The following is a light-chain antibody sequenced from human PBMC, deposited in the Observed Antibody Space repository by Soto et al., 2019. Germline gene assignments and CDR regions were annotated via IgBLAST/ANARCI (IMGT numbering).Light chain of an antibody. CDR3: HSYTSSTTYV. V-gene: IGLV2-8*01. Sequence: QSALTQPPSASGSPGQSVTISCTGTSSDVGGYNYVSWYQQHPGKAPKLMIYEVSERPSGVPDRFSGSKSGNTASLTISGLQAEDEADYYCHSYTSSTTYVFGTGTKVTVL. CDR2: EVS. CDR1: SSDVGGYNY. J-gene: IGLJ1*01.